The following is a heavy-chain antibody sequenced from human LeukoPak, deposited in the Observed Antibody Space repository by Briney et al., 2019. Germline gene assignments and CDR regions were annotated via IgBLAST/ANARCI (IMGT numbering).Heavy chain of an antibody. CDR1: GFTFSDYY. J-gene: IGHJ4*02. CDR2: ISSSGSTI. CDR3: AKEYCSSTSCSHALDY. Sequence: GGSLRLSCAASGFTFSDYYMSWIRQAPGKGLEWVSYISSSGSTIYYADSVKGRFTISRDNAKNSLYLQMNSLRAEDTAVYYCAKEYCSSTSCSHALDYWGQGTLVTVSS. D-gene: IGHD2-2*01. V-gene: IGHV3-11*01.